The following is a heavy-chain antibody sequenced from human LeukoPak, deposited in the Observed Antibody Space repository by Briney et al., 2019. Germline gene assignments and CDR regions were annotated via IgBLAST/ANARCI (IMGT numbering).Heavy chain of an antibody. J-gene: IGHJ4*02. CDR1: GFTFSSYA. V-gene: IGHV3-64*01. CDR2: ISSNGGST. Sequence: GGSLRLSCAASGFTFSSYAMHWVRQAPWKGLEYVSAISSNGGSTYYANSVKGRFTISRDNSKNTLYLQMGSLRAEDMAVYYCARDAVSSSWSMVVAYYFDYWGQGTLVIVSS. CDR3: ARDAVSSSWSMVVAYYFDY. D-gene: IGHD6-13*01.